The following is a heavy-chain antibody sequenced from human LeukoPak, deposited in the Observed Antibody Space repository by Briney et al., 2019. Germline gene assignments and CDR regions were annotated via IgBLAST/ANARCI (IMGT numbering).Heavy chain of an antibody. V-gene: IGHV3-23*01. Sequence: RGSLRLSCAASGFTFSSYAMSWVRQAPGKGLEWVSAISGSGGSTYYADPVKGRFTISRDNSKNTLYLQMNSLRAEDTAVYYCAKASLIVVVPAAYSHWGQGTLVTVSS. J-gene: IGHJ4*02. CDR2: ISGSGGST. CDR1: GFTFSSYA. CDR3: AKASLIVVVPAAYSH. D-gene: IGHD2-2*01.